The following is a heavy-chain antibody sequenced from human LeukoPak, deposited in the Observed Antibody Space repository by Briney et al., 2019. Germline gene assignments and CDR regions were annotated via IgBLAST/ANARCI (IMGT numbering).Heavy chain of an antibody. CDR2: ISYDGSNK. J-gene: IGHJ4*02. CDR1: GFNFISYG. D-gene: IGHD2-2*01. Sequence: PGGSLRLSCAASGFNFISYGMHWVRQAPGKGLEWVAVISYDGSNKYYADSVKGRFTISRGNSKNTLYLQMNSLRAEDTAVYYCARGPAAMNDYWGQGTLVTVSS. CDR3: ARGPAAMNDY. V-gene: IGHV3-30*03.